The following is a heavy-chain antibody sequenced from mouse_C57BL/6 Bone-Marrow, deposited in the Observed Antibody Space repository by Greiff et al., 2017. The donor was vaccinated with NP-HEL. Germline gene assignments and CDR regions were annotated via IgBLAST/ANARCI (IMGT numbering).Heavy chain of an antibody. V-gene: IGHV5-4*01. J-gene: IGHJ4*01. CDR2: ISDGGSYT. D-gene: IGHD1-1*01. CDR3: ARDPTVVDYAMAY. CDR1: GFTFSSYA. Sequence: EVMLVESGGGLVKPGGSLKLSCAASGFTFSSYAMSWVRQTPEKRLEWVATISDGGSYTYYPDNVKGRFTISRDNAKNNLYLQMSHLKSEDTAIYYCARDPTVVDYAMAYWGQGTSVTVSS.